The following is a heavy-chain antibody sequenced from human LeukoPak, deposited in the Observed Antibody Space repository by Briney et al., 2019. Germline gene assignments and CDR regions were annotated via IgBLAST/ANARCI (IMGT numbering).Heavy chain of an antibody. J-gene: IGHJ4*02. CDR1: GGTFSSYA. CDR2: IIPILGIA. Sequence: ASVKVSCKASGGTFSSYAISWVRQAPGQGLEWMGRIIPILGIANYAQKFQGRVTITADESTSTAYMELSSLRSEDTAVYYCARGMGTDAYQFLWGQGTLVTVSS. CDR3: ARGMGTDAYQFL. V-gene: IGHV1-69*04. D-gene: IGHD2-2*01.